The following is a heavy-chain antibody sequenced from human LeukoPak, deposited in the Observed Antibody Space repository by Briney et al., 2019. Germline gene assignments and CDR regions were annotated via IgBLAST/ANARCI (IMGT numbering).Heavy chain of an antibody. D-gene: IGHD3-10*01. Sequence: GGSLRLSCAASGFTFSSYSMNWVRQAPGKGLEWVSSISSSSSYIYYANSVKGRFTISRDNAKNSLYLQMNSLRAEDTAVYYCARDFYGSGSTYYYWGQGTLVTVSS. CDR3: ARDFYGSGSTYYY. CDR1: GFTFSSYS. CDR2: ISSSSSYI. V-gene: IGHV3-21*01. J-gene: IGHJ4*02.